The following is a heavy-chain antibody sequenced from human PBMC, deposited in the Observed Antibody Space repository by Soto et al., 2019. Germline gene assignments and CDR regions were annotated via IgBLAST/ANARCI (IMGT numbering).Heavy chain of an antibody. Sequence: EVQLVESGGGLVQPGGSLRLSCAASGFTFSSYEMNWVRQAPGKGLEWVSYIGRSGTTIYYADSVKGRFTISRDNAENSLYLQMNSLRAEDTALYYCARDLVGSPTFDFWGQGTLVTVSS. D-gene: IGHD1-26*01. CDR3: ARDLVGSPTFDF. J-gene: IGHJ4*02. CDR1: GFTFSSYE. CDR2: IGRSGTTI. V-gene: IGHV3-48*03.